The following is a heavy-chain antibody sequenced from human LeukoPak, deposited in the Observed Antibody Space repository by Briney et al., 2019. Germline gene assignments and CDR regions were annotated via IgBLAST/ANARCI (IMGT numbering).Heavy chain of an antibody. CDR1: GYTFTDSY. D-gene: IGHD3-9*01. Sequence: ASVKVSCKASGYTFTDSYMHWVRQAPGQGLEWMGWISAYNGNTNYAQKLQGRVTMTTDTSTSTAYMELRSLRSDDTAVYYCASARAGYFDWLLNYWGQGTLVTVSS. CDR3: ASARAGYFDWLLNY. J-gene: IGHJ4*02. CDR2: ISAYNGNT. V-gene: IGHV1-18*04.